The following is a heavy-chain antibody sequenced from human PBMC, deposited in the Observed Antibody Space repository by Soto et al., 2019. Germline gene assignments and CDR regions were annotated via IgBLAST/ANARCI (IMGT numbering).Heavy chain of an antibody. CDR1: GFTFSSYA. CDR3: ARVDRMVRGVFDY. V-gene: IGHV3-23*01. CDR2: ISGSGGST. D-gene: IGHD3-10*01. Sequence: PGGSLRLSCAASGFTFSSYAMNWVRQAPGKGLEWVSAISGSGGSTYYADSVKGRFTISRHNSKNTLYLQMNSLRAEDTAVYYCARVDRMVRGVFDYAGQGTLVTVSS. J-gene: IGHJ4*02.